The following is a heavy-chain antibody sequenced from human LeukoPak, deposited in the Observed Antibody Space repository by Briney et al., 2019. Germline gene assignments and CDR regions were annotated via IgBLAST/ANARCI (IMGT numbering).Heavy chain of an antibody. CDR1: GYIFTNYW. Sequence: GESLKISCKGSGYIFTNYWIGWVHQMPGKGLEWMGIIYPGDSDTRYSPSFQGLVTISADKSISTAYLHWSSLKASDTAMYYCARRRGDNWFDPWGQGTLVTVSS. CDR3: ARRRGDNWFDP. D-gene: IGHD5-24*01. V-gene: IGHV5-51*07. CDR2: IYPGDSDT. J-gene: IGHJ5*02.